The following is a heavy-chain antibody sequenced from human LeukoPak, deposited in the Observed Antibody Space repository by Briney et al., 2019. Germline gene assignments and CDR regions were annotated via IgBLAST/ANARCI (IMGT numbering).Heavy chain of an antibody. D-gene: IGHD5-18*01. CDR3: ATVTGYNYGFDH. V-gene: IGHV3-21*01. CDR1: GFTFSSYS. J-gene: IGHJ5*02. CDR2: ISSSSSYI. Sequence: GGSLRLSCAASGFTFSSYSMNWVRQAPGKGLEWVSSISSSSSYIYYGDSVKGRFTISRDNAKNSLYLQMNSLRAEDTAVYYCATVTGYNYGFDHWGQGTLVTVSS.